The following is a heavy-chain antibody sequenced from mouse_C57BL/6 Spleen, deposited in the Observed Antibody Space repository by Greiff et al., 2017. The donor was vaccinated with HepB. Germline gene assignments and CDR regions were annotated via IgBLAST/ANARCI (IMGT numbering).Heavy chain of an antibody. CDR3: ARNYGSSYPMDY. V-gene: IGHV1-50*01. CDR1: GYTFTGYW. J-gene: IGHJ4*01. D-gene: IGHD1-1*01. CDR2: IDPSDSYT. Sequence: QVQLQQPGAELVKPGASVKLSCKASGYTFTGYWMQWVKQRPGQGLEWIGEIDPSDSYTNYNQKFKGKATLTVDTSSSTAYMQLSSLTSEDSAVYYCARNYGSSYPMDYWGQGTSVTVSS.